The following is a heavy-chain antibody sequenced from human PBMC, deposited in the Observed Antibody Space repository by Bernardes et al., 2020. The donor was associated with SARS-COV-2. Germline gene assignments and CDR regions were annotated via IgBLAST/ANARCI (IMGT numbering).Heavy chain of an antibody. J-gene: IGHJ4*02. D-gene: IGHD1-26*01. Sequence: GSLRLSCAASGFTFSDYYMSWIRQAPGKGLEWVSYISSSGSVRYYADSVKGRFTISRDNAKKSVFLQANSLRAEDTAVYYCARGGGNYYAHEDYWGQGTLVTVSS. CDR2: ISSSGSVR. CDR3: ARGGGNYYAHEDY. CDR1: GFTFSDYY. V-gene: IGHV3-11*01.